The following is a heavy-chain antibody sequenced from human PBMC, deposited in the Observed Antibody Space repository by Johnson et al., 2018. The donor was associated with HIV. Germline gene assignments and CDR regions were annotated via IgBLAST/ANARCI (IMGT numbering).Heavy chain of an antibody. CDR1: GFTFSSYG. Sequence: MLLVESVGGVVQPGRSLRLSCAASGFTFSSYGMHWVRQAPGKGLEWVANIKQDGSEKYYVDSVKGRFTISRDNAKNSLYLQMNSLRAEDTAVYYCARDRPSKWLRSNDDAFDIWGQGTMVTVSS. V-gene: IGHV3-7*01. D-gene: IGHD5-12*01. CDR3: ARDRPSKWLRSNDDAFDI. CDR2: IKQDGSEK. J-gene: IGHJ3*02.